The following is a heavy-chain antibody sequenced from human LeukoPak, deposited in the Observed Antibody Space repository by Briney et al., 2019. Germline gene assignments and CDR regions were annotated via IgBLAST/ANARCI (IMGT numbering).Heavy chain of an antibody. D-gene: IGHD4-17*01. J-gene: IGHJ5*02. CDR2: ISGSGGST. Sequence: GGSLRLSCTPSGFSFSSYAMSWVRQAPGKGLEWVSAISGSGGSTYYADSVKGRFTISRDNSKNTLYLQMNSLRAEDTAVYYCAKGLVRTTVSWFDPWGQGTLVTVSS. CDR1: GFSFSSYA. V-gene: IGHV3-23*01. CDR3: AKGLVRTTVSWFDP.